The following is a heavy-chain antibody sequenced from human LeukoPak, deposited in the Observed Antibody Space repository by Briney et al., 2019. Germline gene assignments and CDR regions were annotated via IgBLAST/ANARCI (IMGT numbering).Heavy chain of an antibody. Sequence: SETLSLTCAVYGGSFSGYYWSWIRQPPGKGLEWIGEINHSGSTNYNPSLKSRVTISVDKSKNQFSLKLSSVTAADTAVYYCARVPYISSWPGFDPWGQGTLVTVSS. D-gene: IGHD6-13*01. J-gene: IGHJ5*02. CDR1: GGSFSGYY. CDR3: ARVPYISSWPGFDP. V-gene: IGHV4-34*01. CDR2: INHSGST.